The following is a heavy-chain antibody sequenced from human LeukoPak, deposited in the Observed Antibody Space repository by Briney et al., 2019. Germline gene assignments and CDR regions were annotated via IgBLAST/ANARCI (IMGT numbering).Heavy chain of an antibody. CDR3: AREITMIRGVRTQQNWFDP. CDR1: GYSISSGYY. V-gene: IGHV4-38-2*02. D-gene: IGHD3-10*01. CDR2: IYHSGST. Sequence: SETLSLTCTVSGYSISSGYYWGWIRQPPGKGLEWIGSIYHSGSTYYNPSLKSRVTISVDTSKNQFSLKLSSVTAADTAVYYYAREITMIRGVRTQQNWFDPWGQGTLVTVSS. J-gene: IGHJ5*02.